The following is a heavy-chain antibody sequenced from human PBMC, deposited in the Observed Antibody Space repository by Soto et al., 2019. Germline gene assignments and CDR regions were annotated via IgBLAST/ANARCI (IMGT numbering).Heavy chain of an antibody. Sequence: SETLPLTCTVPGGSVNIGTYYWSWIRQPPGKGLEWIGFIHYSGSTNYNPSLKSRVTMSVDKSMNQFSLKLSSVTAADTAVYYCATQNPGSYHFDYWGQGHQVTVSS. V-gene: IGHV4-61*01. J-gene: IGHJ4*02. CDR1: GGSVNIGTYY. CDR3: ATQNPGSYHFDY. D-gene: IGHD3-10*01. CDR2: IHYSGST.